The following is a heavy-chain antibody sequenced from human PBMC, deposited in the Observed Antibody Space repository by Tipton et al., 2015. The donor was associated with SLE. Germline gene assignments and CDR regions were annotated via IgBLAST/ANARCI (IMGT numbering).Heavy chain of an antibody. D-gene: IGHD3-10*01. CDR3: ASRRDGRGTWFDP. CDR1: GASISSFSYY. V-gene: IGHV4-39*07. CDR2: MYYTGST. Sequence: TLSLTCTVSGASISSFSYYWGWIRQPPGKGLEWIGNMYYTGSTYYNPSLKSRVTKSVDTSKNQFSLKLSSVTAADTAVYYCASRRDGRGTWFDPWGQGTLVTVSP. J-gene: IGHJ5*02.